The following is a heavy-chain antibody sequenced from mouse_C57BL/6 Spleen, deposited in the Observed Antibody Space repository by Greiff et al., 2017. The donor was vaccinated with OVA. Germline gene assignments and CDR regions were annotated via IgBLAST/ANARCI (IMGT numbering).Heavy chain of an antibody. D-gene: IGHD1-2*01. V-gene: IGHV5-16*01. Sequence: EVMLVESEGGLVQPGSSMKLSCTASGFTFSDYYMAWVRQVPEKGLEWVANINYDGSSTYYLDSLKSRFIFSRDNAKNIQYMQMSSLKSEDTAAYSCARDHGGGAMDYWGQGASVTVSS. J-gene: IGHJ4*01. CDR3: ARDHGGGAMDY. CDR2: INYDGSST. CDR1: GFTFSDYY.